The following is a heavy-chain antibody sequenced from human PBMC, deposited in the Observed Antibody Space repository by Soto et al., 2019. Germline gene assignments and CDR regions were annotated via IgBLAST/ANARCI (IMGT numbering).Heavy chain of an antibody. J-gene: IGHJ3*02. CDR2: ISAYNGNT. V-gene: IGHV1-18*04. CDR1: GYTFTSYG. D-gene: IGHD2-8*01. Sequence: QVQLVQSGAEVKKPGASVRVSCKASGYTFTSYGISWVRQAPGQGLEWMGWISAYNGNTNYAQKLQGRVTMTTDTSTSTAYMELRSLRSDDTAVYYCARVYCTNGVCRRGAFDIWGQGTMVTVSS. CDR3: ARVYCTNGVCRRGAFDI.